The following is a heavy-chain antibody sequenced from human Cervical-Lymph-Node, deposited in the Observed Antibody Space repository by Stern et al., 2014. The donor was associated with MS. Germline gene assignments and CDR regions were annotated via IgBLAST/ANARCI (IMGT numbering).Heavy chain of an antibody. V-gene: IGHV5-51*01. CDR1: GYTFTSYW. J-gene: IGHJ4*02. CDR3: ARQRYFDY. CDR2: IFPGGSEI. Sequence: VQLVQSGPEVKRPGESLKISCQAYGYTFTSYWIGWVRQMPGNGLRWTAIIFPGGSEIRSTPSSQGQVPTSADNSSSTAYLQWNTLKSSDTAIYYCARQRYFDYWGQGTLVTVSS.